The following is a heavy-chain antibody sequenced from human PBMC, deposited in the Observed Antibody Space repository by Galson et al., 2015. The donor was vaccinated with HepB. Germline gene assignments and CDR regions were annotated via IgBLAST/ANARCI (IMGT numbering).Heavy chain of an antibody. D-gene: IGHD3-16*01. J-gene: IGHJ5*02. Sequence: CAISGDSVSNKTAAWNWIRQSPSGGLEWLGRTYYRSKWYSEYAVSVKSRITINPDTSKNQFSLQLNFVTPDDTAMYYCAKEDCYATSRWFNTWSQGTLVTVSS. CDR3: AKEDCYATSRWFNT. V-gene: IGHV6-1*01. CDR2: TYYRSKWYS. CDR1: GDSVSNKTAA.